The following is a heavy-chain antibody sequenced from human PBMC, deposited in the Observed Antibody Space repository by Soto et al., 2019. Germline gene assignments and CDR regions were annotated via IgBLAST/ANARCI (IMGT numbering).Heavy chain of an antibody. D-gene: IGHD3-9*01. CDR1: GGSIGSGNYY. J-gene: IGHJ4*02. Sequence: KPSETLSLTCSVSGGSIGSGNYYWSWIRHPPGKGLEWIGYIYHSGITYYNPSLNSRVTISVDMSKNQFSLRLSSVTAADTAVYYCAREDYTGNSRFFDYWGQGVLVTVS. CDR3: AREDYTGNSRFFDY. CDR2: IYHSGIT. V-gene: IGHV4-30-4*01.